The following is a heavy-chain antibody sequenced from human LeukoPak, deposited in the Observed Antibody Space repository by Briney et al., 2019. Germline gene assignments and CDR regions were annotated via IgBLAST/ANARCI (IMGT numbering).Heavy chain of an antibody. CDR3: TRQYSSSYYSDY. D-gene: IGHD6-6*01. J-gene: IGHJ4*02. V-gene: IGHV4-34*01. CDR1: GGSFSGFY. CDR2: INHSGTT. Sequence: PSETLSLTCAVSGGSFSGFYWSWIRQPPGGGLEWIADINHSGTTNYNQSLKSRVTISVDTSKNQFSLNLKSMTAADTAVYYCTRQYSSSYYSDYWGQGTLVVASS.